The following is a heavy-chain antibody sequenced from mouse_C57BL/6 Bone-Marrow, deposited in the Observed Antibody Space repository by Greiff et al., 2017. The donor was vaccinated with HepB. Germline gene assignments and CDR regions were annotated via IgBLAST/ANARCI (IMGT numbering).Heavy chain of an antibody. CDR3: AEKKKIFYGNYDWYFDV. J-gene: IGHJ1*03. D-gene: IGHD2-1*01. CDR1: GFSLTSYC. Sequence: QVQLKESGPGLVQPSQSLSITCTVSGFSLTSYCVHWVRQSPGKGLEWLGVIWRGGSTDYNAAFMSRLSITKDNSKSQVFFKMNSLQADDTAIYYCAEKKKIFYGNYDWYFDVWGTGTTVTVSS. CDR2: IWRGGST. V-gene: IGHV2-5*01.